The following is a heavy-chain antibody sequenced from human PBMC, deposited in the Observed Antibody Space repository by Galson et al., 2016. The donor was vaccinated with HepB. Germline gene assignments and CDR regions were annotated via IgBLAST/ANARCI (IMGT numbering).Heavy chain of an antibody. D-gene: IGHD2-15*01. Sequence: TLSLTCTVSGGSISSGGYYWSWIRQHPGKGLEWIGYIYYSGSTYYNPSLKSRVTISVDTSKNQFSLKLSSVTAADTAAYYCARDRCSGGSCLFDPWGQGTLVTVSS. V-gene: IGHV4-31*03. CDR1: GGSISSGGYY. CDR2: IYYSGST. CDR3: ARDRCSGGSCLFDP. J-gene: IGHJ5*02.